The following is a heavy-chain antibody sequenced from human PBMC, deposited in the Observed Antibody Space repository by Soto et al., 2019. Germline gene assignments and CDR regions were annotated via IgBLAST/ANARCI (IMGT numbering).Heavy chain of an antibody. CDR2: ISYSGVST. J-gene: IGHJ4*02. CDR1: GVTFSSYA. Sequence: GGSLELSCAASGVTFSSYAMTWVRQAPGKGLEWVSAISYSGVSTYYADSVKGRFTISRDSSENTLSLQMNSLRVDDTAVYYCARTRGYSDYDLDYWGQGTLVTVSS. D-gene: IGHD5-12*01. CDR3: ARTRGYSDYDLDY. V-gene: IGHV3-23*01.